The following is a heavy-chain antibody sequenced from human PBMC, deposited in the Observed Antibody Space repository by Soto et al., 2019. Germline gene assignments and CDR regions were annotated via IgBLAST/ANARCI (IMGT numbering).Heavy chain of an antibody. Sequence: SVKVSCKASAFTFTSSAVQWVRQARGQRLEWIGWIVVGSGNTNYAQKFQERVTITRDMSRSTAYMELSSLRPEDTAVYYCAADQGFRLLLEGGLYYYYGMDVWGQGTTVTVSS. D-gene: IGHD2-15*01. V-gene: IGHV1-58*01. CDR3: AADQGFRLLLEGGLYYYYGMDV. CDR1: AFTFTSSA. CDR2: IVVGSGNT. J-gene: IGHJ6*02.